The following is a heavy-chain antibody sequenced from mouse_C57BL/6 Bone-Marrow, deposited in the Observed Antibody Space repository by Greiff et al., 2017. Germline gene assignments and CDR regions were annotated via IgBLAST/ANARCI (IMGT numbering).Heavy chain of an antibody. CDR2: IHPSDSDT. Sequence: VQLQQPGAELVKPGASVKVSYKASGYTFTSYWMHWVKQRPGQGLEWIGRIHPSDSDTNYNQKFKGKATLTVDKSSSTAYMQLSSLTSEDSAVYMCAIKGSPLALAYWGQGTSVNASS. CDR1: GYTFTSYW. J-gene: IGHJ4*01. V-gene: IGHV1-74*01. CDR3: AIKGSPLALAY. D-gene: IGHD6-1*01.